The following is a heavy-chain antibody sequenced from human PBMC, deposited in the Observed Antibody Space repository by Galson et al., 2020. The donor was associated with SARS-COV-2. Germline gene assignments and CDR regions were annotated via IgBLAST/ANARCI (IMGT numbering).Heavy chain of an antibody. Sequence: SETLSLTCTVSGGSISSSSYYWGWIRQPPGKGLEWIGGIYYSGSTYYNPSLKSRVTISVDTSKNQFSLKLSSVTAADTAVYYCARGVGGFLEWFHYMDVWGKGTTVTVSS. CDR1: GGSISSSSYY. V-gene: IGHV4-39*07. D-gene: IGHD3-3*01. CDR2: IYYSGST. J-gene: IGHJ6*03. CDR3: ARGVGGFLEWFHYMDV.